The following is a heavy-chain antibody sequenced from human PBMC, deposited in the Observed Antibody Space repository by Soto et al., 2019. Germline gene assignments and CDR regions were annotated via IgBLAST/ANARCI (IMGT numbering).Heavy chain of an antibody. J-gene: IGHJ4*02. Sequence: EVQLVQSGAEVKKPGESLRISCKGSGYTFSSYWIAWVRQMPGKGLEWMGIIYPGDSETRITPSFQGQVTISADKSINTASREGSSLSASDTAIYYCARVRWCSRGTCYPFDYGGQGTLVTVSP. CDR3: ARVRWCSRGTCYPFDY. CDR1: GYTFSSYW. V-gene: IGHV5-51*03. D-gene: IGHD2-15*01. CDR2: IYPGDSET.